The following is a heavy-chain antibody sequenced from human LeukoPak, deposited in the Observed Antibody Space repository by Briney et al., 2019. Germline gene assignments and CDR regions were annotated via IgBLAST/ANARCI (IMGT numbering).Heavy chain of an antibody. J-gene: IGHJ3*02. CDR1: GYTFTSYD. D-gene: IGHD3-16*02. CDR2: MNPNSGNT. CDR3: ARAPSLYGAFDI. V-gene: IGHV1-8*01. Sequence: ASVKVSCKASGYTFTSYDINWVRRATGQGLEWMGWMNPNSGNTGYAQKFQGRVTMTRNTSISTAYMELSSLRSEDTAVYYCARAPSLYGAFDIWGQGTMVTVSS.